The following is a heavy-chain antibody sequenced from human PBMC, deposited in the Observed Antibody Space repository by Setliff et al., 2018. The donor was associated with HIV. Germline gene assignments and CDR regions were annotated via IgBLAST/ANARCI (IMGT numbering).Heavy chain of an antibody. D-gene: IGHD4-17*01. V-gene: IGHV3-53*05. Sequence: GGSLRLSCVASGLAVNENYMTWVRQAPGRGLESVSILYGGFTTYYADSVRGRFSISRASSKNTLFLQMDDLRPEDTAMYYCARGHYEVWGQGTLVTVSS. J-gene: IGHJ4*02. CDR2: LYGGFTT. CDR3: ARGHYEV. CDR1: GLAVNENY.